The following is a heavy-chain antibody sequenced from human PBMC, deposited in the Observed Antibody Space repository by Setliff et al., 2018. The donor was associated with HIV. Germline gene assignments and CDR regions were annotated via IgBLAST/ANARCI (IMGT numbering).Heavy chain of an antibody. CDR1: GYSITSGYF. CDR2: ISSSGST. CDR3: ARDPHYFDTSGHYSWFYFDY. Sequence: SETLSPTCAVSGYSITSGYFWGWIRQPPGKGLEWIGSISSSGSTTYHPSLRSRVTVSAATSKNQFSLKLTSVTAADTAVYFCARDPHYFDTSGHYSWFYFDYWGQGTLVTVSS. V-gene: IGHV4-38-2*02. J-gene: IGHJ4*02. D-gene: IGHD3-22*01.